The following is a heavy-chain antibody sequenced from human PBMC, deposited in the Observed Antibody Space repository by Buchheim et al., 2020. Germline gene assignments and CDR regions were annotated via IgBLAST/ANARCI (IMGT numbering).Heavy chain of an antibody. V-gene: IGHV4-39*07. D-gene: IGHD6-13*01. CDR3: ATLGYTSRVDY. Sequence: QLQLQESGPGLVKPAETLSLTCNVSGGSISSGTYNWGWIRQPPGKGLEWIGSLSYSGSTYYNPSLKSRVTISVDTSKNQVSLKLSSVTAADTALYYCATLGYTSRVDYWGQGTL. J-gene: IGHJ4*02. CDR2: LSYSGST. CDR1: GGSISSGTYN.